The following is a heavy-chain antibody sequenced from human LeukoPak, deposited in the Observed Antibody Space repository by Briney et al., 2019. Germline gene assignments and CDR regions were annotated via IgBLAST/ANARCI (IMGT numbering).Heavy chain of an antibody. D-gene: IGHD3-3*01. CDR2: IRYDGSNK. CDR1: GFTFSSYG. J-gene: IGHJ6*03. CDR3: AKRAVLQFLKWSNYYYYMDA. Sequence: GGSLRLSCAASGFTFSSYGMHWVRQAPGKGLEWVAFIRYDGSNKYYADSVKGRFTISRDNSENTVFLQMNSLRAEDTAVYYCAKRAVLQFLKWSNYYYYMDAWGKGTTVTVSS. V-gene: IGHV3-30*02.